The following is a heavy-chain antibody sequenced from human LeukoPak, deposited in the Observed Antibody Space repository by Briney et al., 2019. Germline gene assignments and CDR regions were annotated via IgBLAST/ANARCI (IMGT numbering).Heavy chain of an antibody. CDR1: GYTFSGYY. Sequence: ASVKVSCKASGYTFSGYYIHWVRQAPGQGLEWTGWIKSNSGGTNSAQNFQGRVTMTRDTSISTACMELSGLTSDDTAMYYCAKLRSVASFFDSWGQGTLVTVSS. J-gene: IGHJ4*02. D-gene: IGHD6-19*01. CDR2: IKSNSGGT. V-gene: IGHV1-2*02. CDR3: AKLRSVASFFDS.